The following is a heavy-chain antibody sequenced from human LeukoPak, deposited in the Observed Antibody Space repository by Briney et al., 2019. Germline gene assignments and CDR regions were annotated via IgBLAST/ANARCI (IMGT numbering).Heavy chain of an antibody. J-gene: IGHJ4*02. V-gene: IGHV3-23*01. CDR2: ISGNGGNP. D-gene: IGHD2-8*02. CDR1: GFTFSSYA. CDR3: AKTDTGGYHRGSYDF. Sequence: GGSLRLSCAASGFTFSSYAMSWVRRAPGKGLEGVSGISGNGGNPFYADSVKGRFTISRDNSKSTLNLQMNSLRADDTAVYYCAKTDTGGYHRGSYDFWGQGTLVTVSS.